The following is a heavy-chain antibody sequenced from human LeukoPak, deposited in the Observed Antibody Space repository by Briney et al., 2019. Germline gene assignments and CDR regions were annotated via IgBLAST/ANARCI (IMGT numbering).Heavy chain of an antibody. Sequence: AASVKVSCKASGYTFTSYDVNWVRQATGQGLEWMGWVNPNSGHTGYAQKFQGRVTMTTNTSIRTAYMELSSLRSEDTAVYYCARGAPGSYCSGGSCPYFDYWGQGTLVSVSS. CDR3: ARGAPGSYCSGGSCPYFDY. CDR2: VNPNSGHT. CDR1: GYTFTSYD. J-gene: IGHJ4*02. V-gene: IGHV1-8*01. D-gene: IGHD2-15*01.